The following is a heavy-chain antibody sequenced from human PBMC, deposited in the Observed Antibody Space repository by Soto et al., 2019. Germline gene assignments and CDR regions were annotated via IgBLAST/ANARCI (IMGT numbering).Heavy chain of an antibody. CDR1: GYTFTIYD. CDR3: VREGHCSGGSCYYLLYFDY. Sequence: ASVKVSCKASGYTFTIYDMHWVRQAPGQRLERMGWINAGNGNTKYSQKFQGRVTITRDTSASTAYMELSSLRSEDTAVYYCVREGHCSGGSCYYLLYFDYWGQGTLVTVSS. D-gene: IGHD2-15*01. CDR2: INAGNGNT. J-gene: IGHJ4*02. V-gene: IGHV1-3*01.